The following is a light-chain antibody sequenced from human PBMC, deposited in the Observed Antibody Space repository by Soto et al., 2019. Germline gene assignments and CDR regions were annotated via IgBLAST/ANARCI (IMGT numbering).Light chain of an antibody. J-gene: IGKJ1*01. CDR3: PEYNSAPRK. V-gene: IGKV1-27*01. CDR1: QGISNY. Sequence: DIQMTQSTSSLSASVGDRVTITCRASQGISNYLAWYQQKPGKVPKLLIYAASTLHSEVPSRFSGSGSATDFSLTISSLQTEDVATYYCPEYNSAPRKIGQGTKVEVK. CDR2: AAS.